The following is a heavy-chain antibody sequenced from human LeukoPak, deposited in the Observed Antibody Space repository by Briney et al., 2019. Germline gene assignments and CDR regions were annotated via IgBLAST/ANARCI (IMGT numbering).Heavy chain of an antibody. CDR3: ARQIGGYSYGRPAGFDY. V-gene: IGHV4-38-2*01. J-gene: IGHJ4*02. D-gene: IGHD5-18*01. CDR2: IYHSGST. CDR1: GYSISSGYY. Sequence: SETLSLTCAVSGYSISSGYYWGWIPQPPGKGLEWIGSIYHSGSTYYNPSLKSRVTISVDTSKNQFSLKLSSVTAADTAVYYCARQIGGYSYGRPAGFDYWGQGTLVTVSS.